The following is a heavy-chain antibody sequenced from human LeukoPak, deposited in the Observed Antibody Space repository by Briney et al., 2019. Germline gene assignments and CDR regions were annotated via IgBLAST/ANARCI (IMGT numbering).Heavy chain of an antibody. CDR1: GYTFTDYY. D-gene: IGHD1/OR15-1a*01. Sequence: ASVKVSCKASGYTFTDYYMHWVRQAPGQGLEWVGWINPTSGGTNYAQKFQDRVTMTRDTSNNTSYMELSRIRSDDTAVYYCAREFRTTTWSYDAFDLWGQGTMVTVSS. V-gene: IGHV1-2*02. CDR2: INPTSGGT. J-gene: IGHJ3*01. CDR3: AREFRTTTWSYDAFDL.